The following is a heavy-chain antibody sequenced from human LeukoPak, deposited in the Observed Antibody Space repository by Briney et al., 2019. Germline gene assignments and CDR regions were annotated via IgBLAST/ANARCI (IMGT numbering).Heavy chain of an antibody. D-gene: IGHD3-3*01. Sequence: SETLSLTCTVSGGSISSYYWSWIRQPPRKGLEWIGYIYYSGSTNYNPSLKSRVTISVDTSKNQFSLKLTSVTAADTAVYYCARGVPEYYDFWSGYFYYFDYWAREPWSPSPQ. CDR3: ARGVPEYYDFWSGYFYYFDY. CDR2: IYYSGST. V-gene: IGHV4-59*01. CDR1: GGSISSYY. J-gene: IGHJ4*02.